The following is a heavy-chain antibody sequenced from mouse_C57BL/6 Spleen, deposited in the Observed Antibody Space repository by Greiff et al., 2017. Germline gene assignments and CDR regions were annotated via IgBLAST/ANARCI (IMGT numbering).Heavy chain of an antibody. J-gene: IGHJ2*01. V-gene: IGHV1-50*01. Sequence: VQLQQSGAELVKPGASVKLSCKASGYTFTSYWMQWVKQRPGQGLEWIGEIDPSDSYTNYNQKFKGKATLTVDTSSITAYMQLSSLTSEDSAVYYCARGILYYVDYWGQSTTLTVSS. CDR2: IDPSDSYT. CDR1: GYTFTSYW. CDR3: ARGILYYVDY.